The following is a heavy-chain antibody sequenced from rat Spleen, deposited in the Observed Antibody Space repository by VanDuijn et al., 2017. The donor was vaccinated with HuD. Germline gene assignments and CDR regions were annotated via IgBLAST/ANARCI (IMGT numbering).Heavy chain of an antibody. CDR1: GFTFNNYL. CDR2: ITNTGGGI. CDR3: ARRYDFDY. V-gene: IGHV5-31*01. Sequence: EVQLVESGGGLVQPGRSLKLSCVASGFTFNNYLMSWIRQAPGKGLEWVASITNTGGGIYYPDSVKGRFTISRDNAKNTLYLQMDSLRSEDTATYYCARRYDFDYWGQGVMVTVSS. D-gene: IGHD1-11*01. J-gene: IGHJ2*01.